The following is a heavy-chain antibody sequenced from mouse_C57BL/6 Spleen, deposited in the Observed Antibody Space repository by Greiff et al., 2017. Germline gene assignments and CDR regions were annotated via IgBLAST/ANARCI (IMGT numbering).Heavy chain of an antibody. CDR3: ARGSTHHWYFDV. CDR2: IYPGSGST. Sequence: QVQLQQPGAELVKPGASVKMSCKASGYTFTSYWITWVKQRPGQGLEWIGDIYPGSGSTNYNEKFKSKATLTVDTSSSTAYMQLSSLTSEDSAVYYCARGSTHHWYFDVWGTGTTVTVSS. J-gene: IGHJ1*03. V-gene: IGHV1-55*01. D-gene: IGHD2-1*01. CDR1: GYTFTSYW.